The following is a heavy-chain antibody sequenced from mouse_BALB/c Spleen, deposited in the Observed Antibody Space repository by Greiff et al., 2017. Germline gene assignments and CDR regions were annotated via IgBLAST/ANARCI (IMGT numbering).Heavy chain of an antibody. J-gene: IGHJ4*01. CDR1: GYTFTDYA. CDR2: ISTYYGDA. CDR3: ARRTAQGAMDY. Sequence: VKLQESGAELVRPGVSVKISCKGSGYTFTDYAMHWVKQSHAKSLEWIGVISTYYGDASYNQKFKGKATMTVDKSSSTAYMELARLTSEDSAIYYCARRTAQGAMDYWGQGTSVTVSS. D-gene: IGHD4-1*01. V-gene: IGHV1S137*01.